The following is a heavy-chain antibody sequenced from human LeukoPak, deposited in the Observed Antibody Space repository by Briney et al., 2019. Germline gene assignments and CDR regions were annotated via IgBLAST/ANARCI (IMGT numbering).Heavy chain of an antibody. J-gene: IGHJ6*02. CDR1: GFTFTSSA. V-gene: IGHV1-58*01. CDR3: ARDQGSSSWNYYYGMDV. CDR2: IVVGSGNT. D-gene: IGHD6-13*01. Sequence: GASVKVSCKASGFTFTSSAVQWVRQARGQRLEWIGWIVVGSGNTNYAQKFQERVTITRDMSTSTAYMELSSLRSEDTAVYYCARDQGSSSWNYYYGMDVWGQGTTVTVSS.